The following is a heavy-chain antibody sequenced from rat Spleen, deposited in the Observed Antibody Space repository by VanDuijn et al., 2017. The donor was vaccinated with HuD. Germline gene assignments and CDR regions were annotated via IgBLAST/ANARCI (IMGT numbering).Heavy chain of an antibody. CDR1: GFTFSDYN. CDR2: ISYDGSST. Sequence: EVQLVDSGGGLVQPGRSLKLSCAASGFTFSDYNMAWVRQAPKKGLEWVATISYDGSSTYYRDSVKGRFTISRDNAKSTLYLQMDSLRSEDTATYYCARHSYGYSHFDYWGQGVMVTVSS. D-gene: IGHD1-9*01. J-gene: IGHJ2*01. CDR3: ARHSYGYSHFDY. V-gene: IGHV5-7*01.